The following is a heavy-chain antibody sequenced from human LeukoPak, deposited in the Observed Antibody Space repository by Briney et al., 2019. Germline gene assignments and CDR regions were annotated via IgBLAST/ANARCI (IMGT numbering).Heavy chain of an antibody. CDR1: GFTFSFYG. CDR2: IRYDGSHK. CDR3: AKEGGYSGCYFDY. J-gene: IGHJ4*02. Sequence: GGSLRLSCAASGFTFSFYGMHWVRQAPGKGLEWVAFIRYDGSHKYYADSVKGRFTISRDNSKNTLYLQMNSLRAEDTAVYYCAKEGGYSGCYFDYWGQGTLVTVSS. V-gene: IGHV3-30*02. D-gene: IGHD5-12*01.